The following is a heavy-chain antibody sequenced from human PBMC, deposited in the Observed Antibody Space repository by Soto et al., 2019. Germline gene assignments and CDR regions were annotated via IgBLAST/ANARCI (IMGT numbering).Heavy chain of an antibody. D-gene: IGHD3-3*01. J-gene: IGHJ6*02. Sequence: QVQLQQWGAGLLKPSETLSLTCAVYGGSFSGYYWSWIRQPPGKGLEWIGEINHSGSTNYNPSLKSRVNISVDTSKNQFSLKLSSVTAADTAVYYCAGLSGVTIFGVVVHYYYGMDVWGQGTTVTVSS. V-gene: IGHV4-34*01. CDR2: INHSGST. CDR1: GGSFSGYY. CDR3: AGLSGVTIFGVVVHYYYGMDV.